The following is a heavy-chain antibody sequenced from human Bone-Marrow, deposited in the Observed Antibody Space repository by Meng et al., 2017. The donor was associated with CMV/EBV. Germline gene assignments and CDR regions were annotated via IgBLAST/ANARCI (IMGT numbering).Heavy chain of an antibody. D-gene: IGHD1-14*01. CDR2: INSNSGDT. CDR1: GYSFTGYY. J-gene: IGHJ4*02. Sequence: ASVKVSCKASGYSFTGYYMHWVRQAPGQGLEWMGLINSNSGDTQYAQKFQGRVTMTRDTSISTGYMELSRLRSEDTAVYYCASPDNLGYWGQGTLVTVSS. V-gene: IGHV1-2*02. CDR3: ASPDNLGY.